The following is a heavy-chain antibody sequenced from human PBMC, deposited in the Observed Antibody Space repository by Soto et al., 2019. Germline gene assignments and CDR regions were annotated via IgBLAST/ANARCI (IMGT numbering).Heavy chain of an antibody. D-gene: IGHD6-13*01. CDR1: GSTFSSYA. Sequence: GGFLRLSCAASGSTFSSYAMSWVRQAPGKGLEWVSAISGSGGSTYYADSVTGRFTISRDNLKNTLYLQMNSLRAEDTAVYYCAKEGQQLVQVYGYFDDWGQGTLVTVSS. CDR3: AKEGQQLVQVYGYFDD. V-gene: IGHV3-23*01. CDR2: ISGSGGST. J-gene: IGHJ4*02.